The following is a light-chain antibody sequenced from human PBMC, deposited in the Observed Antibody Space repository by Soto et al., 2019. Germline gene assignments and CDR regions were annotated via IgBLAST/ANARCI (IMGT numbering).Light chain of an antibody. CDR3: LHHNSYPLT. V-gene: IGKV1-17*01. Sequence: DIQMTQSPSSLSASVGDRVTITCRASQDIRNDVGWYQRKPGKAPKRLIYAASRLQSGVPSRFSGSGSGTEFTLTITSLQPADFATYYCLHHNSYPLTFGGGTRVEIK. CDR1: QDIRND. J-gene: IGKJ4*01. CDR2: AAS.